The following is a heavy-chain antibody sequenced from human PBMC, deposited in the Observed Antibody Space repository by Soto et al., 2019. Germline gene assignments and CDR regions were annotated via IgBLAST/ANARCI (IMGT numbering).Heavy chain of an antibody. Sequence: QVQLQESGPGLVKPSETLSLTCTVSGGSISSYYWSWIRQPAGKGLEWIGRIYTSGSTNYNPSLKSRVTMSVDTSKNQFSLKLSSVTAADTAVYYCARDPYYYDSSGYYIVVAFDIWGQGPMVTVSS. CDR3: ARDPYYYDSSGYYIVVAFDI. D-gene: IGHD3-22*01. CDR2: IYTSGST. CDR1: GGSISSYY. V-gene: IGHV4-4*07. J-gene: IGHJ3*02.